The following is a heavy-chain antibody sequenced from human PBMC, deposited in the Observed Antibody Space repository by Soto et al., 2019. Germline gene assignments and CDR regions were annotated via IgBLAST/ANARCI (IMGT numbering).Heavy chain of an antibody. J-gene: IGHJ3*02. V-gene: IGHV1-8*01. CDR1: GYTFTSYD. CDR2: MSPNSGNT. Sequence: ASVKVSCKASGYTFTSYDINWLRQATGQGLEWMGWMSPNSGNTGYAQKFQGRVTMTRNTSISTAYMELSSLRSEDTAVYYCARPGLGYSSGGSCYSGAFDIWGQGTMVTVSS. D-gene: IGHD2-15*01. CDR3: ARPGLGYSSGGSCYSGAFDI.